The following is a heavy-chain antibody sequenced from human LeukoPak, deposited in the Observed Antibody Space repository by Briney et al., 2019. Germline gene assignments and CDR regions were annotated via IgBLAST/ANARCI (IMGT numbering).Heavy chain of an antibody. V-gene: IGHV4-59*04. Sequence: SETLSLTCAVSGGSISSYYWSWIRKPPGKGLEWIGNILYSGTTYYNPSLKSRDTISVDTSKNQFSLKLSSVTAADTAVYYCARLDSATDDDYWGQGTLVTVSS. CDR2: ILYSGTT. J-gene: IGHJ4*02. D-gene: IGHD1-1*01. CDR1: GGSISSYY. CDR3: ARLDSATDDDY.